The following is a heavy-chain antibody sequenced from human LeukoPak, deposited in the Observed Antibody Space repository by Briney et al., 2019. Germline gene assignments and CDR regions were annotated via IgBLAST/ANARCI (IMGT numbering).Heavy chain of an antibody. V-gene: IGHV3-30*18. CDR1: GFTFSSYG. CDR2: ISYDGSNK. Sequence: GGSLRLSCAASGFTFSSYGMHWVRQAPGKGLEWVAVISYDGSNKYYADSVKGRFTISRDNSKNTLYLQMNSLRAEDTAVYYCAKDYDHYFDYWGQGTLVTVSS. CDR3: AKDYDHYFDY. D-gene: IGHD5-12*01. J-gene: IGHJ4*02.